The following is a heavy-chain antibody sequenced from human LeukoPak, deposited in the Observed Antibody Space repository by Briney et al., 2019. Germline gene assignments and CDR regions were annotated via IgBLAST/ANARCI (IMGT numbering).Heavy chain of an antibody. Sequence: ASVKVSCKASGYTFTSYYMHWVRQAPGEGLEWMGIINPSGGSTSYTQKFQGRVTMTRDTSTTTVYMELSSLRSQDTAVYYCARHKEVGDYYYFDYWGQGTLVTVSS. CDR3: ARHKEVGDYYYFDY. V-gene: IGHV1-46*01. D-gene: IGHD2/OR15-2a*01. CDR1: GYTFTSYY. CDR2: INPSGGST. J-gene: IGHJ4*02.